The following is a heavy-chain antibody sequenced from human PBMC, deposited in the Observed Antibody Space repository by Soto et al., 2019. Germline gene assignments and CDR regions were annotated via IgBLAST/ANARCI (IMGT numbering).Heavy chain of an antibody. CDR1: GGSISSYY. Sequence: SETLSLTCTVSGGSISSYYLSWIRQPPGTGLEWIGEINHSGSTNYNPSLKSRVTISVDTSKSQFSLKLTSVTAADTAVYYCARDKITGLFDYWGQGTLVTVSS. CDR2: INHSGST. D-gene: IGHD3-10*01. J-gene: IGHJ4*02. CDR3: ARDKITGLFDY. V-gene: IGHV4-34*01.